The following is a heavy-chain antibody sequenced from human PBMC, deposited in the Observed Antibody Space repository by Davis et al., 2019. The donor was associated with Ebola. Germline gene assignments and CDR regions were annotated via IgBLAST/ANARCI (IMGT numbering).Heavy chain of an antibody. J-gene: IGHJ4*02. CDR1: GGTFSSYA. CDR3: AREGGYSSGWPYFDN. CDR2: IIPILGPG. D-gene: IGHD6-19*01. Sequence: APSVPVSCMASGGTFSSYAISSVRQPPGHGLECMGGIIPILGPGNYGQKFQGRVTITADKSTSTAYMELSSLGYEDTAVYYCAREGGYSSGWPYFDNWGQGTLVTVSS. V-gene: IGHV1-69*06.